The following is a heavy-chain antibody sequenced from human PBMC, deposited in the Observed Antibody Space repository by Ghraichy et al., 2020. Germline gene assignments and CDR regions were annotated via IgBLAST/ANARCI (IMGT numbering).Heavy chain of an antibody. D-gene: IGHD6-6*01. V-gene: IGHV3-48*02. CDR2: ISSSSGAI. J-gene: IGHJ4*02. CDR1: GFPLSYSG. CDR3: ARGGAARPDY. Sequence: GGSLRLSCVASGFPLSYSGMNWVRQAPGKGLEWVSYISSSSGAISYADSVKGRFTISRDNAKNSLYLQMNSLRDEDTAIYYCARGGAARPDYWGQGTLVTVSS.